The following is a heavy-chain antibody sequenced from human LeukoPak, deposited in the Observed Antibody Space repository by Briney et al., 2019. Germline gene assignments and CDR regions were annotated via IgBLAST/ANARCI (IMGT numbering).Heavy chain of an antibody. CDR1: GVTFSSYA. CDR2: ISGSGGST. CDR3: AKDSLGAVSDY. V-gene: IGHV3-23*01. J-gene: IGHJ4*02. D-gene: IGHD1-26*01. Sequence: GGSLRLSCAAPGVTFSSYAMSWVREAPGKGLEWVSAISGSGGSTYYADSVKGRFTISRDNSKNTLYLQMNSLRAEDTAVYYCAKDSLGAVSDYWGQGTLVTVSS.